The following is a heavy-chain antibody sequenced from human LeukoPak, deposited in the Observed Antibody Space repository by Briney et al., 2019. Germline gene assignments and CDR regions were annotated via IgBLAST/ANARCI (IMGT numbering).Heavy chain of an antibody. CDR3: ARGSRGSWDWFDP. CDR1: GGSISSYY. J-gene: IGHJ5*02. Sequence: PSETLSLTCTVSGGSISSYYWSWIRQPPGKGLEWIGYIYYSGSTNYNPSLKSRVTISVDTSKNQFSLKLSSVTAADTAVYYCARGSRGSWDWFDPWGQGTLVTVSS. V-gene: IGHV4-59*01. CDR2: IYYSGST. D-gene: IGHD5-12*01.